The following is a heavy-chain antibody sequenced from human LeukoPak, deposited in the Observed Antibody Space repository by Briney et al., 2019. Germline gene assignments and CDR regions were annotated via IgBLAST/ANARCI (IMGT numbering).Heavy chain of an antibody. CDR3: ARGISRWNYVYFDY. D-gene: IGHD1-7*01. J-gene: IGHJ4*02. CDR1: GGSISSGSYY. V-gene: IGHV4-61*02. CDR2: IYTSGST. Sequence: SETLSLTCTVSGGSISSGSYYWSWIRQPAGKGLEWIGRIYTSGSTNYNPSLKSRVTISVDTSKNQFSLKLSSVTAADTAVYYCARGISRWNYVYFDYWGQGTLVTVSS.